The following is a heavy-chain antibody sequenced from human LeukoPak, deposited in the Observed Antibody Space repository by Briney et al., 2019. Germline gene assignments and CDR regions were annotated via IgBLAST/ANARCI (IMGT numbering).Heavy chain of an antibody. D-gene: IGHD6-13*01. CDR3: AKGHIAAAGVIDY. CDR2: ISYDGSNK. Sequence: GGSLRLSCAASGFTFSSYGMQWVRQAPGKGLEWVAVISYDGSNKYYADSVKGRFTISRDNSKNTLYLQMSSLRAEDTAVYYCAKGHIAAAGVIDYWGQGTLVTVSS. V-gene: IGHV3-30*18. J-gene: IGHJ4*02. CDR1: GFTFSSYG.